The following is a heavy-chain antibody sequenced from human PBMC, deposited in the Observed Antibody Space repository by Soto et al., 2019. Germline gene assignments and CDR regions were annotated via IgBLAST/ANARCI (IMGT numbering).Heavy chain of an antibody. V-gene: IGHV3-7*01. CDR3: ASHGPLTGTDRYYYYYMDV. CDR2: IKQDGSEK. D-gene: IGHD1-20*01. Sequence: GGSLRLSCAASGFTFSSYWMSWVRQAPGKGLEWVANIKQDGSEKYYVDSVKGRFTISRDNAKNSLYLQMNRLRAEDKAVYYCASHGPLTGTDRYYYYYMDVWGKGTTVTVSS. CDR1: GFTFSSYW. J-gene: IGHJ6*03.